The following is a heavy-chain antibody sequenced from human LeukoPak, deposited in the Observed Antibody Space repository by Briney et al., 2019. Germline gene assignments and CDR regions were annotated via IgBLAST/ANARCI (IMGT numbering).Heavy chain of an antibody. D-gene: IGHD5-18*01. V-gene: IGHV3-53*01. J-gene: IGHJ4*02. Sequence: GGSLRLSCAASGFTVSSNYMSWVRQAPGKGLEWVSVIYSGGSTYYADSVKGRFTISRDNSKNTLYLQMNSLRAEDTAVYYCARVWYSYGQGGYYFDYWGQGTLVTVSS. CDR1: GFTVSSNY. CDR3: ARVWYSYGQGGYYFDY. CDR2: IYSGGST.